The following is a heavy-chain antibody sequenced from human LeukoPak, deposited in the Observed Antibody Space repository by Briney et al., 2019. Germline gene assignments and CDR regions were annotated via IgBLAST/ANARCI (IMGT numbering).Heavy chain of an antibody. V-gene: IGHV1-18*01. CDR3: ARERTPYYDFWSGYRFDY. J-gene: IGHJ4*02. CDR1: GYTFTSYG. CDR2: ISAYNGNT. Sequence: ASVKVSCKASGYTFTSYGISWVRQAPGQKLEWMGWISAYNGNTNYAQKLQGRVTMTTDTSTSTAYMELRSLRSDDTAVYYCARERTPYYDFWSGYRFDYWGQGTLVTVSS. D-gene: IGHD3-3*01.